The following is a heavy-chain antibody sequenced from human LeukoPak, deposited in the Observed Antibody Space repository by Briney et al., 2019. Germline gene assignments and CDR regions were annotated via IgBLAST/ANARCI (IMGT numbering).Heavy chain of an antibody. V-gene: IGHV4-30-4*08. Sequence: PSETLSLTCTVSGGSISSYYWSWIRQPPGKGLEWIGYIFYSGSTYYNPSLKSRLTISVDTSKNQFSLKLSSVTAADTAVYYCAREYSGYDFDYWGQGTLVTVSS. CDR1: GGSISSYY. J-gene: IGHJ4*02. CDR3: AREYSGYDFDY. D-gene: IGHD5-12*01. CDR2: IFYSGST.